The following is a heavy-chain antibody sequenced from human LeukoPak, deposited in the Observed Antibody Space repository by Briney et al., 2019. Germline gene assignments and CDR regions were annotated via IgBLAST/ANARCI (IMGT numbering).Heavy chain of an antibody. CDR1: GGSINSYY. CDR2: IYSSGST. Sequence: PSETLSLTCTVSGGSINSYYWSWIRQPAGKGLEWIGRIYSSGSTNYNLSLRSRVSMSVDTFKNQFSLKLTSVTAADTAVYYCARGGKATVVTMWGQGILVTVSS. J-gene: IGHJ4*02. D-gene: IGHD4-23*01. CDR3: ARGGKATVVTM. V-gene: IGHV4-4*07.